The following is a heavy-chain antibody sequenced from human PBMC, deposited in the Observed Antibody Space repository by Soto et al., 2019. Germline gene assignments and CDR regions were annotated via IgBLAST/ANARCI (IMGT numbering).Heavy chain of an antibody. CDR3: ARRAVARTVGYDY. Sequence: SETLSLSCTVSGGSISSYYWSWIRQPPGKGLEWIGYIYYSGSTNYNPSLKSRVTISVDTSKNQFSLKLSSVTAADTAVYYCARRAVARTVGYDYWGQGTLVTVSS. D-gene: IGHD6-19*01. CDR2: IYYSGST. V-gene: IGHV4-59*01. CDR1: GGSISSYY. J-gene: IGHJ4*02.